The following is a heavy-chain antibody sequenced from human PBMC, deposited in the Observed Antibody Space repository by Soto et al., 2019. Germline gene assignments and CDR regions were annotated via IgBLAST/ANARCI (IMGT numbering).Heavy chain of an antibody. Sequence: ASVKVSCKASGGTFSSYAISWVRQAPGQGLEWMGGIIPIFGTANYAQKFQGRVTITADESTSTAYMELSSLRSEDTAVYYCERILGEEHSSSWYSPYYYGMDVWGQGTTVTVSS. CDR1: GGTFSSYA. D-gene: IGHD6-13*01. CDR2: IIPIFGTA. CDR3: ERILGEEHSSSWYSPYYYGMDV. J-gene: IGHJ6*02. V-gene: IGHV1-69*13.